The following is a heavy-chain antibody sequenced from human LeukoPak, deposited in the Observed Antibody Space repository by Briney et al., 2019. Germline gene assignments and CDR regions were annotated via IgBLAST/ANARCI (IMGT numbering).Heavy chain of an antibody. D-gene: IGHD3-9*01. Sequence: SQTLSLTCSVSGGSISSGNHYWSWIRQPAGKGLEWIGRTSTRGTINYNPSLMSRVTISIDKSKNHFFFNLTSVTAADTAVYYCGRAPYFDWLSASDIWGQGTMVTVSS. J-gene: IGHJ3*02. CDR3: GRAPYFDWLSASDI. V-gene: IGHV4-61*02. CDR2: TSTRGTI. CDR1: GGSISSGNHY.